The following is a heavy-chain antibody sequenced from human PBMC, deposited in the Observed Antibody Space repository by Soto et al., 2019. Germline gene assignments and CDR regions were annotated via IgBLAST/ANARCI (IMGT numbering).Heavy chain of an antibody. V-gene: IGHV3-23*01. D-gene: IGHD1-26*01. Sequence: GGSLRLSCAASGFTFSSYAMSWVRQAPGKGLEWVSAISGSGGSTYYADSVKGRFTISRDNSKNTLYLQMNSLRAEDTAVYYCAKDDSGSYFFFSYFDYWGQGTLVTVSS. J-gene: IGHJ4*02. CDR2: ISGSGGST. CDR3: AKDDSGSYFFFSYFDY. CDR1: GFTFSSYA.